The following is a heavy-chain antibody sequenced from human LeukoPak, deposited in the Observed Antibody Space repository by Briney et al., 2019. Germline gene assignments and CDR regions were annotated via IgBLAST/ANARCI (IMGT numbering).Heavy chain of an antibody. CDR2: INDGGST. D-gene: IGHD1-26*01. Sequence: PSETLSLTCAVYGGSFTKHQWSWIRQPPGKGLEWIGAINDGGSTNYNPSLKSRVTISVDTSKNQFSLKLSSVTAADTAVYYCASELGRGFDPWGQGTLVTVSS. V-gene: IGHV4-34*01. J-gene: IGHJ5*02. CDR3: ASELGRGFDP. CDR1: GGSFTKHQ.